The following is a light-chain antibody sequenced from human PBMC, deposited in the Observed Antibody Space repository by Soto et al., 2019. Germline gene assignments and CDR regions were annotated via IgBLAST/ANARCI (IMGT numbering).Light chain of an antibody. CDR3: QPIYSAPLN. J-gene: IGKJ4*01. V-gene: IGKV1-39*01. Sequence: DLQMTQSPSSLSASLGDRSTITCRASQSITTYLNWYRQKPGKAHKLLIYAASSLKSGVPSRLSGRGSEKEFTLRISSLQPEDFATYSCQPIYSAPLNFGGGTKV. CDR2: AAS. CDR1: QSITTY.